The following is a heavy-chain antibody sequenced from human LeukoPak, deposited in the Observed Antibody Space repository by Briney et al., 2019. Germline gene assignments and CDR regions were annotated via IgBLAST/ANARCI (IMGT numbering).Heavy chain of an antibody. J-gene: IGHJ4*02. CDR2: INPNSGDT. V-gene: IGHV1-2*02. CDR1: GYTFTAYF. Sequence: ASVEVSCKASGYTFTAYFIHWVRQAPGQGLEWMGWINPNSGDTNYAQRFQGRVTMPRDTSVSTAYMELSSLTSDDTAVYYCARGQGDYHFDYWGQGTLVTVSS. D-gene: IGHD4-17*01. CDR3: ARGQGDYHFDY.